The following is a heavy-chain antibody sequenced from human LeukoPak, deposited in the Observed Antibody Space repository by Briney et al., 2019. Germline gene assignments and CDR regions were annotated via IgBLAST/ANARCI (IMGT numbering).Heavy chain of an antibody. Sequence: GGSQRLSCAASGFTFSSFAMSWVRQAPGKGLEWVPGISGRDGSTYYADSVKGRFTISRDNSKNTLYLQMNSLRAEDTAVYYCARAGNTRFDYWGQGTLVTVSS. D-gene: IGHD2/OR15-2a*01. J-gene: IGHJ4*02. V-gene: IGHV3-23*01. CDR3: ARAGNTRFDY. CDR1: GFTFSSFA. CDR2: ISGRDGST.